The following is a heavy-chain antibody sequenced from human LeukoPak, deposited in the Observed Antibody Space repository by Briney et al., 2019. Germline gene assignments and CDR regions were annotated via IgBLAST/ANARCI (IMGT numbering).Heavy chain of an antibody. CDR3: ARLSSGYYYYFDY. D-gene: IGHD3-22*01. CDR1: GGTFSSYA. Sequence: GASVKVSCKASGGTFSSYAISWVRQAPGQGLEWMGGIIPIFGTANYAQKFQGRVTITADKSTSTAYMELSSLRSEDTAVYYCARLSSGYYYYFDYWGQGTLVTVSS. V-gene: IGHV1-69*06. CDR2: IIPIFGTA. J-gene: IGHJ4*02.